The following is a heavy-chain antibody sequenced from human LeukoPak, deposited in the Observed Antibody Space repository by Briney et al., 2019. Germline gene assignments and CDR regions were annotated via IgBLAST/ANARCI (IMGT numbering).Heavy chain of an antibody. J-gene: IGHJ5*02. V-gene: IGHV3-48*01. CDR1: GFTFSSYS. CDR2: ISSSSTI. Sequence: GGSLRLSCAASGFTFSSYSMNWVRQAPGKGLEWVSYISSSSTIYYADSVKGRFTISRDNAKNSLYLQMNSLRAEDTAVYYCARDLRHYYDSSGYYRSTWGQGTLVTVSS. D-gene: IGHD3-22*01. CDR3: ARDLRHYYDSSGYYRST.